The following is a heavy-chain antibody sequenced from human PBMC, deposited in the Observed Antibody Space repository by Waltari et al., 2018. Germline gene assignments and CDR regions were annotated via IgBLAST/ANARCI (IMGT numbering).Heavy chain of an antibody. CDR1: GGSFSGYY. D-gene: IGHD4-17*01. V-gene: IGHV4-34*01. J-gene: IGHJ4*02. CDR2: INHSGST. CDR3: ARARRGNTVTTPPLGY. Sequence: QVQLQQWGAGLLKPSETLSLTCAVYGGSFSGYYWSWIRQPPGKGLEWIGEINHSGSTNYNPSLKSRVTISVDTSKNQFSLKLSSVTAADTAVYYCARARRGNTVTTPPLGYWGQGTLVTVSS.